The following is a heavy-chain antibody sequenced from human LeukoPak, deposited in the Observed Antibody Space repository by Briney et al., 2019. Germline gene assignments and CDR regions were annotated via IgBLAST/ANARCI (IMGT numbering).Heavy chain of an antibody. CDR2: ISAYNGNT. D-gene: IGHD3-10*01. V-gene: IGHV1-18*01. Sequence: ASVKVSCKASGYTFTSYGISWVRQAPGQGLEWMGWISAYNGNTNYAQKLQGRVTMTTDTSTSTAYMELSSLRSEDTAVYYCARDGSKEGTVLLWFGESSDAFDIWGQGTMVTVSS. J-gene: IGHJ3*02. CDR3: ARDGSKEGTVLLWFGESSDAFDI. CDR1: GYTFTSYG.